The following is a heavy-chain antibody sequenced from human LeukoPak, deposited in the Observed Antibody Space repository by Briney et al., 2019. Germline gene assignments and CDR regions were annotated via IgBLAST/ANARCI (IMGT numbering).Heavy chain of an antibody. CDR2: INPNSGGT. CDR3: ARGVVTMVRGVLYYYCGMDV. V-gene: IGHV1-2*02. CDR1: GYTFTGYY. J-gene: IGHJ6*02. D-gene: IGHD3-10*01. Sequence: ASVKVSCKASGYTFTGYYVHWVRQAPGQGLEWMGWINPNSGGTNYAQKFQGRVTMTRDTSIITAYMELSRLRSDDTAVYYCARGVVTMVRGVLYYYCGMDVWGQGTTVTVSS.